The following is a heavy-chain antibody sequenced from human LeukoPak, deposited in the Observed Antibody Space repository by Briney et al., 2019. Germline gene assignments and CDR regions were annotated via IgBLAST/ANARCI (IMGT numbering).Heavy chain of an antibody. V-gene: IGHV3-30*04. J-gene: IGHJ4*02. CDR2: ISYDGSNK. CDR3: ARGVGFLDY. Sequence: GGSLRLSCAASGFTFSSYAMHWVRQAPGKGLEWVAVISYDGSNKYYADSVKGRFTISRDNSKNTLYLQMNSLRAEDTAVYYWARGVGFLDYRGQGTLVTVSS. CDR1: GFTFSSYA. D-gene: IGHD3-16*01.